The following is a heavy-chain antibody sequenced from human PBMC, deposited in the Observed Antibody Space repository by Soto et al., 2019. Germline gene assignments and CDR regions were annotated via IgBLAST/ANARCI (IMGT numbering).Heavy chain of an antibody. D-gene: IGHD4-17*01. CDR3: ARDLATVTLWFDP. CDR2: ISAYNGNT. Sequence: ASVKVSCKASGGTFSSYAISWVRQAPGQGLEWMGWISAYNGNTNYAQKLQGRVTMTTDTSTSTAYMELRSLRSDDTAVYYCARDLATVTLWFDPWGQGTLVTVSS. J-gene: IGHJ5*02. V-gene: IGHV1-18*01. CDR1: GGTFSSYA.